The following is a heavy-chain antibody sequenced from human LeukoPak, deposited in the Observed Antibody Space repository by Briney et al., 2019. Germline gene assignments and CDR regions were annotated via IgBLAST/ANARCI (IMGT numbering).Heavy chain of an antibody. CDR1: GFTFSSYW. CDR3: ARDFRITYYYGSGSYYLDY. Sequence: PGGPLRLSCAASGFTFSSYWMSWVRQAPGKGLEWVANIKQDGSEKYYVDSVKGRFTISRDIAKNSLYLQMNSLRAEDTAVYYCARDFRITYYYGSGSYYLDYWGQGTLVTVSS. CDR2: IKQDGSEK. V-gene: IGHV3-7*01. D-gene: IGHD3-10*01. J-gene: IGHJ4*02.